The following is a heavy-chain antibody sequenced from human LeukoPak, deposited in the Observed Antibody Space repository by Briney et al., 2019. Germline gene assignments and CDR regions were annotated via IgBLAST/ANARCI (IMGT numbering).Heavy chain of an antibody. CDR2: ISASGGTT. D-gene: IGHD3-10*01. J-gene: IGHJ3*02. CDR1: GFTFSDYY. V-gene: IGHV3-23*01. Sequence: GGSLRLSCAASGFTFSDYYMSWIRQAPGKGLEWVSVISASGGTTYYADSVRGRFTISRDNSKNTLYLQVHSLRADDTAVYYCAKDPQARHYGSGSYYDGDAFDIWGQGTMVTVSS. CDR3: AKDPQARHYGSGSYYDGDAFDI.